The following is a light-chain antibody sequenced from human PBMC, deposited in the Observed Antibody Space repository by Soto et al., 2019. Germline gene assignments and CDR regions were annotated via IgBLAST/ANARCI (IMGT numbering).Light chain of an antibody. CDR1: HDITNY. Sequence: DIQMTQSPSSLSAYAGQTVTITCQASHDITNYLNWYQQKPGKGPRLLIYGASNLETGVPSRFSGSGFGTDFSFTISSLQPEDFATYYCQQYDSLPTFGGGTKVDIK. V-gene: IGKV1-33*01. CDR3: QQYDSLPT. CDR2: GAS. J-gene: IGKJ4*01.